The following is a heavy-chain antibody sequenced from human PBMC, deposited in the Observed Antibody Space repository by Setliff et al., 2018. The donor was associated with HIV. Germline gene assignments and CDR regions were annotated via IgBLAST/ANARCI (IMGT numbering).Heavy chain of an antibody. CDR2: ITPSGATR. D-gene: IGHD3-16*01. V-gene: IGHV1-46*01. CDR1: GYTFSNYH. CDR3: VRGEHSSRIITYYLDC. Sequence: ASVKVSCKASGYTFSNYHVHWVRQAPGEGLEWMGMITPSGATRKYAQKFQGRVTMTWDTSTSTVSMDLSSLRSDDTAVYYCVRGEHSSRIITYYLDCWGQGHLVTVSS. J-gene: IGHJ4*01.